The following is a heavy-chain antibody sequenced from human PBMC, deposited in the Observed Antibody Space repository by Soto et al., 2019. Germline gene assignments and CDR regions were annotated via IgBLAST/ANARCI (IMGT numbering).Heavy chain of an antibody. CDR1: GGSINSYY. Sequence: SETLSLTCTVSGGSINSYYWNWIRQPPGKGLEWIGYIYYSGSTNYNPSLKSRVTISVDTSKNQFSLKLSSVTAADTAVYYCARLPPSWGQGTLVTVSS. CDR3: ARLPPS. CDR2: IYYSGST. V-gene: IGHV4-59*01. J-gene: IGHJ4*02.